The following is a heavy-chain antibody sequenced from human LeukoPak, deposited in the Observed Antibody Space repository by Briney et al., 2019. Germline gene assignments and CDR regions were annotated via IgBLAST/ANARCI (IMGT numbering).Heavy chain of an antibody. CDR3: AKWWDSAYDAMDV. Sequence: GGSLRLSCAASGFTFSSYAMSWVRQAPGKGLEWVSGVTGSGRDTFYADSVKGRFTISRDNSKNTLYLQMNSLRAKDTATYYCAKWWDSAYDAMDVWGQGTTVTVSS. CDR2: VTGSGRDT. D-gene: IGHD1-26*01. CDR1: GFTFSSYA. V-gene: IGHV3-23*01. J-gene: IGHJ6*02.